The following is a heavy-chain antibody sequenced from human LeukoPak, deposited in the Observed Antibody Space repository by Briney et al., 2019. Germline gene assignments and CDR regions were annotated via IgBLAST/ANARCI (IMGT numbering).Heavy chain of an antibody. V-gene: IGHV3-74*01. J-gene: IGHJ5*02. CDR3: ARLVITGRLDP. Sequence: GGSLRLSCAASGFTFSSHWMHWVRQAPGKGLVWVSRINTDGSSTTCADSVKGRFTISRDNAKNTLYLQMNSLRAEDTAVYYCARLVITGRLDPWGQGTLVTVSS. D-gene: IGHD1-26*01. CDR2: INTDGSST. CDR1: GFTFSSHW.